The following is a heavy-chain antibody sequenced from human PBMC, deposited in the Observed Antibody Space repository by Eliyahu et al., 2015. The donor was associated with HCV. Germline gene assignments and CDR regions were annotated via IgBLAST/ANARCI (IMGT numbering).Heavy chain of an antibody. CDR1: GDSVGRTGFY. D-gene: IGHD2-2*02. CDR2: IYYSGIA. V-gene: IGHV4-31*03. CDR3: ARSLEGGYSASRTFDY. Sequence: QVQLQESGPGPVKTSQTLSLTCSVSGDSVGRTGFYWSWLRQRPGKGLEWIGYIYYSGIAYYNPSLESRLTISVDTSKNQFSLQLRSLTAADAAIYFCARSLEGGYSASRTFDYWGPGVLVTVSS. J-gene: IGHJ4*02.